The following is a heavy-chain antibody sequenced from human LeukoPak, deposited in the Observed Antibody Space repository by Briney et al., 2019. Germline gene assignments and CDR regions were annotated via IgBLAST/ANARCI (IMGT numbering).Heavy chain of an antibody. CDR2: IYTSGST. CDR1: GGSISSYY. V-gene: IGHV4-4*07. D-gene: IGHD1-7*01. CDR3: GGLELRGNYYYYYIDV. J-gene: IGHJ6*03. Sequence: PSETLSLTCTVSGGSISSYYWSWIRQPAGKGLEWIGRIYTSGSTNYNPSLKSRVTMSVDTSKNQFSLKLSSVTAADTAVYYCGGLELRGNYYYYYIDVWGKGTTVTVSS.